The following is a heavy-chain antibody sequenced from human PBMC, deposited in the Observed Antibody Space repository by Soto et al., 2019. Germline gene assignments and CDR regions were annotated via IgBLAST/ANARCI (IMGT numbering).Heavy chain of an antibody. J-gene: IGHJ6*02. CDR2: IIPIFGTA. D-gene: IGHD2-15*01. CDR1: GGTFSSYA. Sequence: ASVKVSCKASGGTFSSYAISWVRQAPGQGLEWMGGIIPIFGTANYAQKFQGRVTITADESTSTAHMELSSLRSEDTAVYYCARGGGYCSGGSCYQERYYYYYGMDVWGQGTTVTVSS. V-gene: IGHV1-69*13. CDR3: ARGGGYCSGGSCYQERYYYYYGMDV.